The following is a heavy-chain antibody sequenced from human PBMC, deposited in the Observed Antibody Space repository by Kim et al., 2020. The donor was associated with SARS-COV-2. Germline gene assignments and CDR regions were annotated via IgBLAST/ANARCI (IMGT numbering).Heavy chain of an antibody. Sequence: SQQFQGRVPITRDPSASTAYMELSSLRSEDTAVYYCARAAGSGSYYFDYWGQGTLVTVSS. D-gene: IGHD1-26*01. J-gene: IGHJ4*02. CDR3: ARAAGSGSYYFDY. V-gene: IGHV1-3*01.